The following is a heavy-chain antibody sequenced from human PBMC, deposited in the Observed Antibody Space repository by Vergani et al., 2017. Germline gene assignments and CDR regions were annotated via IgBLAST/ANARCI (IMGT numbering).Heavy chain of an antibody. CDR3: ARSVDHDY. D-gene: IGHD2-15*01. Sequence: QVHLQESGPGLVKPSETLSLTCAVSGYSISSGYYWGWIRQPPGKGLEWIGSIYHSGSTYYNPSLKSRVTISVDTSKNQFSLKLSSVTAADTAVYYCARSVDHDYWGQGTLVTVSS. CDR1: GYSISSGYY. J-gene: IGHJ4*02. CDR2: IYHSGST. V-gene: IGHV4-38-2*01.